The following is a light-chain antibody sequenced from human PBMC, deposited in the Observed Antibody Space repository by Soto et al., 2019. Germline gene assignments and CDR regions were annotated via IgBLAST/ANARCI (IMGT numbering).Light chain of an antibody. Sequence: DTQMTQSPSILSASVGDTVTITCRARQNINNWLAWYQQKPEKVPKLLIYGASTLEDGVPSRFSGSRSGTEFTLTINSLQPDYFATYYCQRYDGYFGQGTKLEIE. CDR3: QRYDGY. CDR2: GAS. V-gene: IGKV1-5*01. J-gene: IGKJ2*01. CDR1: QNINNW.